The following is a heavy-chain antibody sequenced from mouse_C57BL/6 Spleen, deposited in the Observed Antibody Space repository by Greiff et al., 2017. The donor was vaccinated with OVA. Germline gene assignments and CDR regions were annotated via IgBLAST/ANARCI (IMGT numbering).Heavy chain of an antibody. CDR3: ARVVTTENAMDY. D-gene: IGHD2-2*01. J-gene: IGHJ4*01. Sequence: VQLQQPGAELVKPGASVKLSCKASGYTFTSYWMHWVKQRPGQGLEWIGMIHPNSGSTNYNEKFKSKATLTVDKSSSTAYMQLSSLTSEDSAVYYCARVVTTENAMDYWGQGTSVTVSS. CDR1: GYTFTSYW. CDR2: IHPNSGST. V-gene: IGHV1-64*01.